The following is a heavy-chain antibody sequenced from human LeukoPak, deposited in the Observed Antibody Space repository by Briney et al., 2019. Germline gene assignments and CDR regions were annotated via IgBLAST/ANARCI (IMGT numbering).Heavy chain of an antibody. D-gene: IGHD4-17*01. V-gene: IGHV4-59*12. CDR1: GGSISSYY. CDR2: IYYSGST. CDR3: ARDGDDYGDDYGFDY. J-gene: IGHJ4*02. Sequence: PSETLSLTCTVSGGSISSYYWSWIRQPPGKGLEWIGYIYYSGSTNYNPSLKSRVTISVDTSKNQFSLKLSSVTAADTAVYYCARDGDDYGDDYGFDYWGQGTLVTVSS.